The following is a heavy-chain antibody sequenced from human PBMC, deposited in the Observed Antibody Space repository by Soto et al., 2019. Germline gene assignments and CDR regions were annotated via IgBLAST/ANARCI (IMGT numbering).Heavy chain of an antibody. V-gene: IGHV4-34*01. CDR3: ARRQGDYIWGSYRWAYKY. J-gene: IGHJ4*02. CDR1: GGSFSGYY. CDR2: INHSGST. D-gene: IGHD3-16*02. Sequence: QVQLQQWGAGLLKPSETLSLTCAVYGGSFSGYYWSWIRQPPGKGLEWIGEINHSGSTNYNPSLKSRVTISVDTSKNQFSLKLSSVTAADTAVYYCARRQGDYIWGSYRWAYKYWGQGTLVTVSS.